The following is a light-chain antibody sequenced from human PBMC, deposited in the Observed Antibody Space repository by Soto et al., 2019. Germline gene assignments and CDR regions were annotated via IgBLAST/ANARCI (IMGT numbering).Light chain of an antibody. Sequence: DIQMTQSPSTLSASVGDRVVITCRASQSVTTWLAWYQQKPGTAPRLLIHAASSLNTGVPSRFSGSGAGTEFTLTISSLQPADFATYYCQQFYSYPWTFGQGSNVDVK. V-gene: IGKV1-5*01. CDR3: QQFYSYPWT. J-gene: IGKJ1*01. CDR1: QSVTTW. CDR2: AAS.